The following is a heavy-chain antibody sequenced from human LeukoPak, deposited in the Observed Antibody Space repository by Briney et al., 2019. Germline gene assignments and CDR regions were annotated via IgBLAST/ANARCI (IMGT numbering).Heavy chain of an antibody. CDR1: GFSFKDYN. D-gene: IGHD6-19*01. CDR2: ITYDGSNK. Sequence: GGSLRLSCAASGFSFKDYNMHWVRQAPGKGLEWVAVITYDGSNKYYTDSVKGRFTVSRDNSKSTLYLQMNSLRAEDTAVYYCAKVRWDNSGWYYLDYWGQGTLVTVSS. CDR3: AKVRWDNSGWYYLDY. J-gene: IGHJ4*02. V-gene: IGHV3-30*18.